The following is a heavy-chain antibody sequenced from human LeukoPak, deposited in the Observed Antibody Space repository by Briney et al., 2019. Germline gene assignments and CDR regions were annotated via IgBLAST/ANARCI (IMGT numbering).Heavy chain of an antibody. Sequence: GSLRLSCAASGFAFSTNTMTWVRQAPGKGLEWVSGISSSGDSTYYADSVKGRFAISRDKSKNTLYLQMISLRAEDTAVYYCAKEGAYCGADCYSDYYFDLWGRGTLVTVSS. CDR3: AKEGAYCGADCYSDYYFDL. J-gene: IGHJ2*01. CDR1: GFAFSTNT. CDR2: ISSSGDST. V-gene: IGHV3-23*01. D-gene: IGHD2-21*02.